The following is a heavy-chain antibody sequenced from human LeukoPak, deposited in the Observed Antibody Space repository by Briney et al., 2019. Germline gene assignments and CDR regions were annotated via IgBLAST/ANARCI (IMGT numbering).Heavy chain of an antibody. D-gene: IGHD3-16*01. Sequence: PGGSLRLSCTASGFNFSTYWMHWVRQVPGKGLVWVSRIKTDGSSTSYADSVKGRFTISRGSAKNKLYLQMNSLRAEDTAVYYCATVSVGVRFDYWGQGALVAVSS. CDR3: ATVSVGVRFDY. CDR1: GFNFSTYW. J-gene: IGHJ4*02. CDR2: IKTDGSST. V-gene: IGHV3-74*01.